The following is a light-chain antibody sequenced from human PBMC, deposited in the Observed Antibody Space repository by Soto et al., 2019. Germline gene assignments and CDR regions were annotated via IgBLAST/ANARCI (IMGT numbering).Light chain of an antibody. CDR1: QSVSSN. J-gene: IGKJ2*01. CDR2: GAS. V-gene: IGKV3-15*01. CDR3: QQYNNWPYT. Sequence: EIVMTQSPATLSVSPVERATLSCRASQSVSSNLAWYQQKPGQAPRLLSYGASTRATGIPARFSGSGSGTEFTLTISSLQSEDFAVYYCQQYNNWPYTFGQGTKLEI.